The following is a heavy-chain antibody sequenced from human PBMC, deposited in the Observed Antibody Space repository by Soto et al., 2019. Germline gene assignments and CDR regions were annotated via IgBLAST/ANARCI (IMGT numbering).Heavy chain of an antibody. Sequence: AAVKVSCKASGGTFSSYAISWVRQAPGQGLEWMGGIIPIFGTANYAQKFQGRVTITADESTSTAYMELSSLRSEDTAVYYCARGTYYYDSSGYYQTRAEYFQHWGQGTLVTVPS. J-gene: IGHJ1*01. CDR3: ARGTYYYDSSGYYQTRAEYFQH. CDR1: GGTFSSYA. CDR2: IIPIFGTA. V-gene: IGHV1-69*13. D-gene: IGHD3-22*01.